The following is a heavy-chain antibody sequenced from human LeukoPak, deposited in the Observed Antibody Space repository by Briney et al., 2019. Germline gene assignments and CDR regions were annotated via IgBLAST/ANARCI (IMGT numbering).Heavy chain of an antibody. Sequence: SETLSLTCTVSGGSISSYYWSWIRQPPGKGLEWIGYIYYSGSTNYNPSLKSRVTISVDTSKSQFSLKLSSVTAADTAVYYCARGRGDFWSGYYWSGYYYGMDVWGQGTTVTVSS. CDR3: ARGRGDFWSGYYWSGYYYGMDV. CDR1: GGSISSYY. V-gene: IGHV4-59*01. CDR2: IYYSGST. D-gene: IGHD3-3*01. J-gene: IGHJ6*02.